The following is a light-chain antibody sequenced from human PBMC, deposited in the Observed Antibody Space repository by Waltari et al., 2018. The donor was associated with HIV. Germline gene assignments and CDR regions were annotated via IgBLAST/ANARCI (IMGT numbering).Light chain of an antibody. Sequence: ETVTTQTPGTLSVSPGGRVTLSSRASQNVFSDLAWYHQKPGQAPRLLLFGASKRATGVPARFSGSGSGTEFTLTITSLQSEDYGLYHCQQYKTWPLTFGQGTRVEIK. CDR3: QQYKTWPLT. V-gene: IGKV3-15*01. CDR1: QNVFSD. J-gene: IGKJ1*01. CDR2: GAS.